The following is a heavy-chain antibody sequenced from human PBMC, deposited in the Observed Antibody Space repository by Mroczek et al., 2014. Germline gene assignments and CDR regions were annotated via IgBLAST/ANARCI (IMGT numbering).Heavy chain of an antibody. Sequence: VQLQQSGGGLIQPGGSLRLSCAASGFTVSSNYMSWVRQAPGKGLEWVSVIYSGGSTYYADSVKGRFTISRDNSKNTLYLQMNSLRAEDTAVYYCARARSRVQQQPEENWGQGTLVTVSS. J-gene: IGHJ4*02. CDR3: ARARSRVQQQPEEN. V-gene: IGHV3-53*01. CDR1: GFTVSSNY. D-gene: IGHD6-13*01. CDR2: IYSGGST.